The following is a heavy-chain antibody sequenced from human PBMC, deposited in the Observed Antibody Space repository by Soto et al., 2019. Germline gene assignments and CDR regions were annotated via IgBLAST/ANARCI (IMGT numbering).Heavy chain of an antibody. D-gene: IGHD3-22*01. J-gene: IGHJ5*02. CDR1: GGSINNYY. Sequence: QVQLQESGPGLVKSSENLSLTCTVSGGSINNYYWTWIRQPPGKGLEWIGYVYYTGSTSYNPSLTRRVTISLDTSMNQFSLTLNSVTAADTAMYFCARYSPPKKSYDSNPGWFDPWGQGTLVAVSS. CDR2: VYYTGST. CDR3: ARYSPPKKSYDSNPGWFDP. V-gene: IGHV4-59*01.